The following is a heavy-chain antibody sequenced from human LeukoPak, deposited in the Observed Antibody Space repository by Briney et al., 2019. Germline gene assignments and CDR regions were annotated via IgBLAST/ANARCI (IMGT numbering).Heavy chain of an antibody. CDR3: ARELGGYFDY. V-gene: IGHV3-21*01. CDR2: ISSSSSYI. D-gene: IGHD7-27*01. CDR1: GFTFGSYS. Sequence: GGSLRLSCAASGFTFGSYSMNWVRQAPGKGLEWVSSISSSSSYIYYADSVKGRFTISRDNAKNSLYLQMNSLRAEDTAVYYCARELGGYFDYWGQGTLVTVSS. J-gene: IGHJ4*02.